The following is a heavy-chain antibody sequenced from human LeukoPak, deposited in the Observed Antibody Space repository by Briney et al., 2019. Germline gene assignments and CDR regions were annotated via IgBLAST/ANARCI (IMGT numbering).Heavy chain of an antibody. V-gene: IGHV3-23*01. Sequence: GGSLRLSCAASGFTFSSYAMSWVRQAPGKGLEWVSAISGSGGSTYYADSVKGRFTISRDDSKNTLYLQMNSLRAEDTAVYYCAKTQGYSVYDPMSHWGQGTLVTASS. CDR1: GFTFSSYA. J-gene: IGHJ4*02. CDR2: ISGSGGST. D-gene: IGHD5/OR15-5a*01. CDR3: AKTQGYSVYDPMSH.